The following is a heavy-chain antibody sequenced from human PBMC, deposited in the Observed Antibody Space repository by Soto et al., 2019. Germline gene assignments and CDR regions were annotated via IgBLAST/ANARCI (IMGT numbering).Heavy chain of an antibody. J-gene: IGHJ6*02. Sequence: GGSLRLSCAASGFNFNEDWISWVRQAPGKGLEWVGRIKSKTDGGTTDYAAPVKGRFTISRDDSKNTLYLQMNSLKTEDTAVYYCTTAGSIAVSYYYYGMDVWGQGTTVTVSS. CDR1: GFNFNEDW. D-gene: IGHD6-6*01. V-gene: IGHV3-15*01. CDR3: TTAGSIAVSYYYYGMDV. CDR2: IKSKTDGGTT.